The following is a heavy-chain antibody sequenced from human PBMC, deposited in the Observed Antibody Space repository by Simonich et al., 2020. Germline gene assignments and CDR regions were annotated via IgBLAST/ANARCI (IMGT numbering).Heavy chain of an antibody. Sequence: EVQLVESGGGLVKPGGSLRLSCAASGFTFSSYSMNWVRQAPGKGREEVSSIKSSSSYIYYADSVKGRFTISRDNAKNSLYLQMNSLRAEDTAVYYCARKRFLEWFFDYWGQGTLVTVSS. J-gene: IGHJ4*02. CDR2: IKSSSSYI. V-gene: IGHV3-21*01. CDR3: ARKRFLEWFFDY. CDR1: GFTFSSYS. D-gene: IGHD3-3*01.